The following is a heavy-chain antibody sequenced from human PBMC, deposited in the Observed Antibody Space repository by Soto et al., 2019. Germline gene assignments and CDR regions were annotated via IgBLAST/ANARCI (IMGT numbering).Heavy chain of an antibody. Sequence: QVQLVQSGAEVKKPGASVKVSCKASGYTFTSYGISWVRQAPGQGLEWMGWISANNGNTKYAQNFQGRXTXTXXTSTSTAYMELRSLRSDDTAVYYCARAYSPGLFDPWGQGTLVTVSS. CDR3: ARAYSPGLFDP. D-gene: IGHD2-15*01. J-gene: IGHJ5*02. CDR1: GYTFTSYG. V-gene: IGHV1-18*01. CDR2: ISANNGNT.